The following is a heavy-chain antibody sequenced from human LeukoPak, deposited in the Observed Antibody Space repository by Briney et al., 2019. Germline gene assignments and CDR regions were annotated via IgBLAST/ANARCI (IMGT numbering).Heavy chain of an antibody. CDR2: IYYSGST. CDR3: ASTRDLRSGYQF. J-gene: IGHJ4*02. Sequence: SETLSLTCTVSGGSISSSYSYWGWIRQPPGKGLEWIGNIYYSGSTYYSPSLTSRVTVSVDTSENQFSLKLSSVTAADTAVYYCASTRDLRSGYQFWGQGTLVTVSS. D-gene: IGHD3-3*01. CDR1: GGSISSSYSY. V-gene: IGHV4-39*07.